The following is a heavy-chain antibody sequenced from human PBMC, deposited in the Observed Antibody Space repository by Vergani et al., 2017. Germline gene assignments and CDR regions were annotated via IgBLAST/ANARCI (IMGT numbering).Heavy chain of an antibody. CDR3: AKPPDGGYYTWYFDL. V-gene: IGHV3-23*01. D-gene: IGHD3-3*01. CDR1: GFTFSSYA. CDR2: ISGSGGST. J-gene: IGHJ2*01. Sequence: EVQLLESGGGLVQPGGSLSLSCAASGFTFSSYAMRWVRQAPGKGLEWVSAISGSGGSTYYADSVKGRFTISRDNSKNTLYLQMNSLRAEDTAVYYCAKPPDGGYYTWYFDLWGRGSLVTVSS.